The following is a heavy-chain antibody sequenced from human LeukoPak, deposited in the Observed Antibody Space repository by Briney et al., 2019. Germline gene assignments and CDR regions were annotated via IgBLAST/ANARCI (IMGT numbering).Heavy chain of an antibody. CDR1: GFTFSSFW. CDR3: ARGGSPYAFDI. D-gene: IGHD2-15*01. CDR2: INGDGSST. J-gene: IGHJ3*02. V-gene: IGHV3-74*01. Sequence: GGSLRLTCAASGFTFSSFWMHWVRQAPGKGLMSVSGINGDGSSTSYADSVKGRFPISRDNAKNTLYLQMNSLRGEDTAVYYCARGGSPYAFDIWGQGTTVTVSS.